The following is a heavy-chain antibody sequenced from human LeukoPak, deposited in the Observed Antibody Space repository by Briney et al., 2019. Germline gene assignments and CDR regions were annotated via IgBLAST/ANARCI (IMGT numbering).Heavy chain of an antibody. CDR3: ASSGYCSGGSCYSPAY. J-gene: IGHJ4*02. Sequence: ASVKVSCKASGYTFTGYYMHWVRQAPGQGLEWMGWINPNSGGTNYAQKFQGRVTMTRDTSISTAYMELSRLRSDDTAVYYCASSGYCSGGSCYSPAYWGQGTLVTVSS. V-gene: IGHV1-2*02. D-gene: IGHD2-15*01. CDR2: INPNSGGT. CDR1: GYTFTGYY.